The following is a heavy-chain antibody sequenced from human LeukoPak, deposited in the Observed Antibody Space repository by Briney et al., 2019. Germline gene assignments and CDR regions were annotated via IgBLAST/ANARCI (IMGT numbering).Heavy chain of an antibody. CDR2: IYPGDSDT. V-gene: IGHV5-51*01. D-gene: IGHD1-26*01. Sequence: GESLKTSCKGSGYSFTSYWIGWVRQMPGKGLEWMGNIYPGDSDTRYSPSFQGQVTISADKSISTAYLQWSSLKASDTAMYYCARRTPYSGSYSYFDYWGQGTLVTVSS. J-gene: IGHJ4*02. CDR1: GYSFTSYW. CDR3: ARRTPYSGSYSYFDY.